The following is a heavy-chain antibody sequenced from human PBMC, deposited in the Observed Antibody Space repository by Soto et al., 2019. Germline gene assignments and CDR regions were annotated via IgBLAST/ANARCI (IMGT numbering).Heavy chain of an antibody. J-gene: IGHJ4*02. V-gene: IGHV3-15*01. CDR2: IKSKTDGGTE. CDR1: GFTFSNAW. D-gene: IGHD6-13*01. CDR3: TTAPTAGSSWYKD. Sequence: GGSLRLSCAASGFTFSNAWMSWVRQAPGKGLEWVGRIKSKTDGGTEDDAAPVKGSCTIARDYSKNTLYLQINSLKTEDTAVYYCTTAPTAGSSWYKDWGQGTLVTVSS.